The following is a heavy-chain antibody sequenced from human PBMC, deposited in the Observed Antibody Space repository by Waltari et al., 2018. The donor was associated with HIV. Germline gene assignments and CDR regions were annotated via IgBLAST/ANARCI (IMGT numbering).Heavy chain of an antibody. CDR1: GFMFTSSY. CDR3: ARDRLQYSYYGMDV. D-gene: IGHD4-4*01. V-gene: IGHV1-46*01. Sequence: QVQLVQSGALMEKPGASMKVSCRPSGFMFTSSYIHWVRQAPGQGLEWRGMLKPSDGATNYVQKFQGRVTLTRETSTSTVYMELGSLTSEDTAVYYCARDRLQYSYYGMDVWGQGTTVIVSS. CDR2: LKPSDGAT. J-gene: IGHJ6*02.